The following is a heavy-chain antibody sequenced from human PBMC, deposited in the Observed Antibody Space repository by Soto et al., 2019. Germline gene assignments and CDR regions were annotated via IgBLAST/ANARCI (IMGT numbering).Heavy chain of an antibody. CDR2: IYWNDDK. CDR1: GFSLSTSGVG. V-gene: IGHV2-5*01. CDR3: AQWPSIASHYYDSRGAFDI. J-gene: IGHJ3*02. Sequence: SGPTLVNPTQTLTLTCTFSGFSLSTSGVGVGWIRQPPGKALEWLALIYWNDDKRYSPSLKSRLTITKDTSKNQVVLTMTNMDPVDTATYYCAQWPSIASHYYDSRGAFDIWGQGTMVTVPS. D-gene: IGHD3-22*01.